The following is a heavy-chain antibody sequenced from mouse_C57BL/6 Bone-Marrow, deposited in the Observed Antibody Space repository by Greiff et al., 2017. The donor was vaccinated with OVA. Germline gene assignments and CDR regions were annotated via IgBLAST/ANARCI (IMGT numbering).Heavy chain of an antibody. CDR1: GFSLTSYG. CDR2: IWGVGST. D-gene: IGHD2-2*01. V-gene: IGHV2-6*01. Sequence: VQLQQSGPGLVAPSQSLSITCTVSGFSLTSYGVDWVRQSPGKGLEWLGVIWGVGSTNYNSALNSGLSLSKDNSKSQVFLKMNSLQTDDTAMYYCASDHGYGFAYWGQGTLVTVSA. J-gene: IGHJ3*01. CDR3: ASDHGYGFAY.